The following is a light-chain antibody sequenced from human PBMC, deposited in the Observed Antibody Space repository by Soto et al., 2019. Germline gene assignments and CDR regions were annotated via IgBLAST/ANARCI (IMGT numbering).Light chain of an antibody. J-gene: IGLJ1*01. Sequence: QSMRSQAASVSGSPGQPITISCTGTSSEVGGYNYVSWCQQHPGKAPKLMIYDVSDRPSGVSNRFSASKSGNTASLTISGLQAEDEADYFWRPHTTTISPCAFGTEPQFT. CDR2: DVS. V-gene: IGLV2-14*03. CDR1: SSEVGGYNY. CDR3: RPHTTTISPCA.